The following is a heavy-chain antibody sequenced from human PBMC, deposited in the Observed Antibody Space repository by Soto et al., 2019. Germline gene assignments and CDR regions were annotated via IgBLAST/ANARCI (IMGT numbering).Heavy chain of an antibody. CDR1: GDSISTDY. Sequence: QVHLQESGPGLVKPSETLSLTCTVSGDSISTDYWRWIRQSPGKGLEWIGFIYYGGSTNYNPSLNSRVTIYVDTPKNQFSLKLSSVTAADTAVYYCAKNWNWGSLVHWGQGTLVTVSS. D-gene: IGHD7-27*01. CDR2: IYYGGST. CDR3: AKNWNWGSLVH. J-gene: IGHJ4*02. V-gene: IGHV4-59*08.